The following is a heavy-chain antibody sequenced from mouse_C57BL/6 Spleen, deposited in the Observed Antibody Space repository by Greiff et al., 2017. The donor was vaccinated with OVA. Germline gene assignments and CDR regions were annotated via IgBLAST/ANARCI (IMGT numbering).Heavy chain of an antibody. Sequence: VQLQQSGPELVKPGASVKISCKASGYTFTDYYMNWVKQSHGKSLEWIGDINPNNGGTSYNQKFKGKATLTVDKSSSTAYMELRSLTSEDSAVYYCARSTPYYFDDWGQGTTLTVSS. CDR3: ARSTPYYFDD. CDR1: GYTFTDYY. CDR2: INPNNGGT. D-gene: IGHD1-1*01. J-gene: IGHJ2*01. V-gene: IGHV1-26*01.